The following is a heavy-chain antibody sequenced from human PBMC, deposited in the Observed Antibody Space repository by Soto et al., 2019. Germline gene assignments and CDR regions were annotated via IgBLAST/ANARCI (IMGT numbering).Heavy chain of an antibody. CDR2: IRNKANNYAT. V-gene: IGHV3-72*01. CDR3: TREKRYYNNLTSFYFDN. D-gene: IGHD3-10*01. CDR1: GFTFSDYY. Sequence: EVQLVQSGGGLVQPGGSLRLSCAASGFTFSDYYMDWVRRAPGKGLEWVGRIRNKANNYATEYAASLKGIVTFPMDDSENSLYLQMNSLQTEDTVVYWSTREKRYYNNLTSFYFDNWGQGTLVTVSS. J-gene: IGHJ4*02.